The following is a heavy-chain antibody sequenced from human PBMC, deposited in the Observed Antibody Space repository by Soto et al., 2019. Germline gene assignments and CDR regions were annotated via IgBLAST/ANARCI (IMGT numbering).Heavy chain of an antibody. CDR2: IYYSGST. Sequence: SETLSLTCTVSGGSISSYYWSWIRQPPGKGLEWIGYIYYSGSTNYNPSLKSRVTISVDTSKNQFSLKLSSVTAADTAVYYCARFSFDRYFDYWGQGTLVTVSS. CDR3: ARFSFDRYFDY. V-gene: IGHV4-59*08. J-gene: IGHJ4*02. CDR1: GGSISSYY.